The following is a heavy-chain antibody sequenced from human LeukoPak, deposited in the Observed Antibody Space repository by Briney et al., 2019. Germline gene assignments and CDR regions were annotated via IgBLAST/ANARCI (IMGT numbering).Heavy chain of an antibody. D-gene: IGHD3-10*01. CDR1: GYSLSSGYY. CDR2: IYHSGST. CDR3: ARHPKYYYGSGSSFDY. Sequence: SETLSLTCAVSGYSLSSGYYWGWIRQPPGKGLEWIGSIYHSGSTYYNPSLKSRVTISVDTSKNQFSLKLSSVTAADTAVYYCARHPKYYYGSGSSFDYWGQGTLVTVSS. J-gene: IGHJ4*02. V-gene: IGHV4-38-2*01.